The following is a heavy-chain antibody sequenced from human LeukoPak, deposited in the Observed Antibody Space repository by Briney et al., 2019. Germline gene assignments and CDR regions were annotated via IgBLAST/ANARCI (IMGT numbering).Heavy chain of an antibody. Sequence: GESLKISCKGSGYSFVSYWIGWVRQMPGKGLEWMGIIYPSDSDTRYSPSFQGQVTISADKSISTAYLQWSSLKASDTAVYYCARQPTSMVRGIIITDYYFDYWGQGTLVTVSS. CDR1: GYSFVSYW. CDR3: ARQPTSMVRGIIITDYYFDY. CDR2: IYPSDSDT. J-gene: IGHJ4*02. D-gene: IGHD3-10*01. V-gene: IGHV5-51*01.